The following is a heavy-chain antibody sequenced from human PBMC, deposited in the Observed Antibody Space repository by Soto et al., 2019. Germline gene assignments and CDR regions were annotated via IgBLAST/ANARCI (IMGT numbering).Heavy chain of an antibody. Sequence: KQSQTLSLTCTVSGGSISSSSYYWGWIRQPPGKGLEWIGSIYYSGSTYYNPSLKSRVTISVDTSKNQFSLKLSSVTAADTAVYYCARQNPGSSSNWFDPWGQGTLVTVSS. V-gene: IGHV4-39*01. CDR3: ARQNPGSSSNWFDP. CDR2: IYYSGST. D-gene: IGHD6-6*01. CDR1: GGSISSSSYY. J-gene: IGHJ5*02.